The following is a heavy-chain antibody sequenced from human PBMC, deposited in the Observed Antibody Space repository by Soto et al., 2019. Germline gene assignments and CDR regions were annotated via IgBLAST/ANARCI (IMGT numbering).Heavy chain of an antibody. CDR1: GDTFTAYY. V-gene: IGHV1-46*01. J-gene: IGHJ4*02. Sequence: QVQLVQSGAEVKKPGASVKVSCKASGDTFTAYYIHWVRQAPGQGLEWMGTANPSGGHTTYAQHFLGRVTMTRDTSTRTLSMELTSLTSEDTAVYYCARGGHVVVVTAALDYWGQGTLVTVSS. D-gene: IGHD2-21*02. CDR2: ANPSGGHT. CDR3: ARGGHVVVVTAALDY.